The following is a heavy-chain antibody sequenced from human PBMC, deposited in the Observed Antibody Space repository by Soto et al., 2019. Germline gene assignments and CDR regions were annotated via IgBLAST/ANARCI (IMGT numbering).Heavy chain of an antibody. J-gene: IGHJ4*02. D-gene: IGHD5-18*01. Sequence: GGSLRLSCAASGFTFSSYAMSWVRQAPGKGLEWVSAISGSGGSTYYADSVKGRFTISRDNSKNTLYLQMNSLRAEDTAVYYCAKDLFSVQLWSRSPHFDYWGQGTLVTVSS. CDR3: AKDLFSVQLWSRSPHFDY. V-gene: IGHV3-23*01. CDR1: GFTFSSYA. CDR2: ISGSGGST.